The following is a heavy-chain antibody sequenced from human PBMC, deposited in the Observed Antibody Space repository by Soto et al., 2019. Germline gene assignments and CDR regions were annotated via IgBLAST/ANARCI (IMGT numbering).Heavy chain of an antibody. CDR3: VKHRGNTSGAFDI. Sequence: EVQLLESGGGLVQPGGSLRLSCVASGFTLSTYAMSWVRQAPGKGLEWVSGITGSGGSTYYADSVKGRFTISRDNSKSTVSLHMNSLRAEATALYYCVKHRGNTSGAFDIWGQGTMVTVSS. D-gene: IGHD3-10*01. J-gene: IGHJ3*02. V-gene: IGHV3-23*01. CDR1: GFTLSTYA. CDR2: ITGSGGST.